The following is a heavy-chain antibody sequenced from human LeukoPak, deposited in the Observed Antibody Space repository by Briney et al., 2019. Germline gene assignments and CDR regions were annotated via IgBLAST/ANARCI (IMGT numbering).Heavy chain of an antibody. Sequence: GGSLRLSCAASGFTVRDGYMSWVRQAPGKRLEWLAFIYVSGTIFYAASVKGRFTISRDNAKNTVYLQMNNLRAEDTALYYCGRHAYGGSPPLSWGQGALVTVSS. D-gene: IGHD3-10*01. CDR3: GRHAYGGSPPLS. CDR2: IYVSGTI. J-gene: IGHJ4*02. CDR1: GFTVRDGY. V-gene: IGHV3-53*01.